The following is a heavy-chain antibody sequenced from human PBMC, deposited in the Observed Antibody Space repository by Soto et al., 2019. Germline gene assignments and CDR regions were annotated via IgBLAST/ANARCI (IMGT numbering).Heavy chain of an antibody. CDR3: ARGGKTTVIFSPLRSRGEFDY. CDR1: GYTFTSYG. CDR2: ISAYNGNT. Sequence: ASVKVSCKASGYTFTSYGISWVRQAPGQGLEWMGWISAYNGNTNYAQKLQGRVTMTTDTSTSTAYMELRSLRSDDTAVYYCARGGKTTVIFSPLRSRGEFDYWGQGTLVTVSS. V-gene: IGHV1-18*01. J-gene: IGHJ4*02. D-gene: IGHD4-17*01.